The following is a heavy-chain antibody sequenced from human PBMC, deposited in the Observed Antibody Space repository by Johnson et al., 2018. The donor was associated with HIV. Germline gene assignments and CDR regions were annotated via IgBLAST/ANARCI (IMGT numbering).Heavy chain of an antibody. CDR2: IYYDGTNK. J-gene: IGHJ3*02. D-gene: IGHD6-13*01. Sequence: QVQLVESGGGVVQPWRSLRLSCAASGFTFSSYAMHWVRQAPGKGLEWVAIIYYDGTNKYYADSVKGRFTISRDNSKNTLYLQMNSLRPEDTAVYYCARDGHSSTPRCAVDIWGQGTMVTVSS. V-gene: IGHV3-30*03. CDR3: ARDGHSSTPRCAVDI. CDR1: GFTFSSYA.